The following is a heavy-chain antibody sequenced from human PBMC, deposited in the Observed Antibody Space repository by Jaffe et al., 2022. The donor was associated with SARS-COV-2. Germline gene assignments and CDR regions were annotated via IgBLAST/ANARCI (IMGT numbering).Heavy chain of an antibody. D-gene: IGHD4-17*01. Sequence: QITLKESGPTLVKPTQTLTLTCTFSGFSLSTSGVGVGWIRQPPGKALEWLALIFWNDDKRYRPSLKNRLTITKDTSKNQVVLKMTNMDPVDTATYYCAHMTTMTARRAFDIWGQGTMVTVSS. CDR2: IFWNDDK. CDR1: GFSLSTSGVG. V-gene: IGHV2-5*01. J-gene: IGHJ3*02. CDR3: AHMTTMTARRAFDI.